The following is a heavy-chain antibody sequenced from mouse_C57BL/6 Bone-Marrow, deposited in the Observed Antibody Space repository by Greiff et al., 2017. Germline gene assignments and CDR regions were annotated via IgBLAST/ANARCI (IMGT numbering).Heavy chain of an antibody. CDR3: TTTVVAFDY. CDR1: GFNIKDDY. CDR2: IDPENGDT. J-gene: IGHJ2*01. Sequence: EVQLQQSGAELVRPGASVKLSCTASGFNIKDDYMHWVKQRPEQGLEWIGWIDPENGDTEDASKFQGKATITADTSSNTAYLQLSSLTSEDTAVYYCTTTVVAFDYWGQGTTLTVSS. D-gene: IGHD1-1*01. V-gene: IGHV14-4*01.